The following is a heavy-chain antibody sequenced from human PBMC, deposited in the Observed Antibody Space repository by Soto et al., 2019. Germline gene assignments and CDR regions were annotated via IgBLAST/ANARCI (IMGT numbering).Heavy chain of an antibody. CDR2: IGESGTPT. D-gene: IGHD2-2*01. V-gene: IGHV3-23*01. J-gene: IGHJ6*02. Sequence: EVQLLESGGGLVQPGGSLRVSCAASGFTFSSYAMKWVRQAPGKGLEWVSLIGESGTPTYYADSVKGRFTSSRDNSGNTLFLEMYSLRAEDTAVYYCARYIPGVRYYGMDVWGQGTTVTVSS. CDR3: ARYIPGVRYYGMDV. CDR1: GFTFSSYA.